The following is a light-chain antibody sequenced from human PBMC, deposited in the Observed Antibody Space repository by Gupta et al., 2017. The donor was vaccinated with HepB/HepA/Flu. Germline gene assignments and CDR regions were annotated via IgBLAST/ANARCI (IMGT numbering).Light chain of an antibody. J-gene: IGLJ3*02. CDR2: DVS. Sequence: HSALTQPASVSGSPGQSITISCTGTRSDVGGYNYVSWYQQHPGKAPKLMIYDVSNRPSGVSNRFSGSKSGNTASLTISGLQAEDEADYYCSSYTSSSTPWVFGGGTKLTVL. CDR1: RSDVGGYNY. CDR3: SSYTSSSTPWV. V-gene: IGLV2-14*01.